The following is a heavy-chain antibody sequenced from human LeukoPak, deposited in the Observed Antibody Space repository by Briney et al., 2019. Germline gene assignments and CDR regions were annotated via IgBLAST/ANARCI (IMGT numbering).Heavy chain of an antibody. V-gene: IGHV3-21*01. CDR2: ISSSSSYI. D-gene: IGHD3-22*01. CDR3: ARKQGSYYDSSGYEAQTRVRYYYGMDV. Sequence: GGSLRLSCAASGFTFSSYSMTWVRQAPGKGLEWVSSISSSSSYIYYADSVKGRFTISRDNAKNSLYLQMNSLRAEDTAVYYCARKQGSYYDSSGYEAQTRVRYYYGMDVWGQGTTVTVSS. CDR1: GFTFSSYS. J-gene: IGHJ6*02.